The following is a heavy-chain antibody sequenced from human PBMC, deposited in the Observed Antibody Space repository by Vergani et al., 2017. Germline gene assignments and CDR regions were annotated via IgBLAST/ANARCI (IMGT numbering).Heavy chain of an antibody. CDR3: VKRSSGWFWFDP. J-gene: IGHJ5*02. CDR1: GLTFSSYA. Sequence: EVQLVESGGGLVQPGGSLRLSCSASGLTFSSYAMHWVRQARGKGLEYVSAISSNGGSTYYADSVKGRFTISRDNSKNTLYLQMSSLRAEDTAVYYCVKRSSGWFWFDPWGQGTLVTVSS. CDR2: ISSNGGST. V-gene: IGHV3-64D*06. D-gene: IGHD6-19*01.